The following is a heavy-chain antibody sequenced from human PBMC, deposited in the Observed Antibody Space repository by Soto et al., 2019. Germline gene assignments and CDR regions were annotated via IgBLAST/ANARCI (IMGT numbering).Heavy chain of an antibody. J-gene: IGHJ3*02. CDR3: ARDSSSSGWYGAFDI. CDR2: IYYSGST. V-gene: IGHV4-59*01. D-gene: IGHD6-19*01. Sequence: SETLSLTCTVSGGSISSYYWSWIRQPPGKGLEWIGYIYYSGSTNYNPSLKSRVTISVDTSKNQFSLKLSSVTAADTAVYYCARDSSSSGWYGAFDIWGQGTMVTVSS. CDR1: GGSISSYY.